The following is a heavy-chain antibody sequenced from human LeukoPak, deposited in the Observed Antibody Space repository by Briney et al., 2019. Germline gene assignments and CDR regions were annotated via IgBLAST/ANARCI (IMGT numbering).Heavy chain of an antibody. J-gene: IGHJ6*03. CDR3: AASAWELRPFYMDV. D-gene: IGHD1-26*01. Sequence: PGGSLRLSCAASGFTFSSYAMSWVRQAPGKGLEWVSAISGSGGSTYYADSVKGRFTISRDNSKNTLYLQMSSLRAEDTAVYYCAASAWELRPFYMDVWGKGTTVTVSS. V-gene: IGHV3-23*01. CDR1: GFTFSSYA. CDR2: ISGSGGST.